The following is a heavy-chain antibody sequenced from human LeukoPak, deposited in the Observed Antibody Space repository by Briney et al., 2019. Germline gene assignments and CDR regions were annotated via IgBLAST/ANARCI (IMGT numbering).Heavy chain of an antibody. D-gene: IGHD6-19*01. CDR2: ISGYSGNT. CDR1: GYTFTSYG. Sequence: ASVKVSCKASGYTFTSYGISWVRQAPGQGLEWMGWISGYSGNTNYAQKLQGRVTLTTDTSTSTAYMELGSLRSDDTAVYYCARPAVAGTKVDAFDIWGQGTMVTVSS. V-gene: IGHV1-18*01. CDR3: ARPAVAGTKVDAFDI. J-gene: IGHJ3*02.